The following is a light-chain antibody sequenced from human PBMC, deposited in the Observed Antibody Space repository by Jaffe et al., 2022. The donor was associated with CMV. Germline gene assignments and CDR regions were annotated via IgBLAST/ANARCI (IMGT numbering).Light chain of an antibody. V-gene: IGLV2-8*01. CDR1: NSDFVGYNY. J-gene: IGLJ2*01. Sequence: QSALAQPPSASGSPGQSVTISCTGTNSDFVGYNYVSWYQQHPGKVPKLIIYEVNKRPSGVPDRFSGSKSANTASLTVSGLQAEDEADYYCSSFVGNNHAEFGGGTKLTVL. CDR3: SSFVGNNHAE. CDR2: EVN.